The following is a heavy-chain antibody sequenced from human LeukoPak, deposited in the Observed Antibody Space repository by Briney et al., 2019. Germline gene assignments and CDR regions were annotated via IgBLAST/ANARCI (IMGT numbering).Heavy chain of an antibody. Sequence: SETLSLTCTVSGGSIRSRNYYWDWIRQPPGKGLEWIGNFYDSGSTYYNPSLKSRVTISGDTSKNQLSLKLTSVTAADTAVYYCARHTRPGCSGYENAFDIWGQGTMVTVSS. J-gene: IGHJ3*02. CDR2: FYDSGST. CDR3: ARHTRPGCSGYENAFDI. CDR1: GGSIRSRNYY. V-gene: IGHV4-39*01. D-gene: IGHD5-12*01.